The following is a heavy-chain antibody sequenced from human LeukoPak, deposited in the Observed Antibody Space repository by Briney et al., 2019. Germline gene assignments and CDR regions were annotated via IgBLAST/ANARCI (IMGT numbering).Heavy chain of an antibody. Sequence: GGSLRLSCAASGFTFSRYGMTWVRQAPGKGLEWVSTISDSGGSTYYADSGKGRFTISIDKTKNQLCMKMNRLRAEDTAVYYCAKDRHAPGRYCSSTTCFPFDSWGQGTLVTVSS. CDR2: ISDSGGST. J-gene: IGHJ5*01. D-gene: IGHD2-2*01. V-gene: IGHV3-23*01. CDR1: GFTFSRYG. CDR3: AKDRHAPGRYCSSTTCFPFDS.